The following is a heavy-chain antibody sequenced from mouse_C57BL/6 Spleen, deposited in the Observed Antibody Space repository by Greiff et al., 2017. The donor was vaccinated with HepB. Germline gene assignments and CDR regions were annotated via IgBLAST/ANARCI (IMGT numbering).Heavy chain of an antibody. CDR1: GYTFTSYG. D-gene: IGHD3-2*02. Sequence: QVHVKQSGAELARPGASVKLSCKASGYTFTSYGISWVKQRTGQGLEWIGEIYPRSGNTYYNEKFKGKATLTADKSSSTAYMELRSLTSEDSAVYFCARDSSVNYFDYWGQGTTLTVSS. J-gene: IGHJ2*01. V-gene: IGHV1-81*01. CDR2: IYPRSGNT. CDR3: ARDSSVNYFDY.